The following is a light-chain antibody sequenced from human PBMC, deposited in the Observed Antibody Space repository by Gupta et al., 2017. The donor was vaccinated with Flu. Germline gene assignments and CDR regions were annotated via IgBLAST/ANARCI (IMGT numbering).Light chain of an antibody. J-gene: IGKJ1*01. V-gene: IGKV1-33*01. CDR3: QQYEGLPT. CDR2: DAS. CDR1: QDISKQ. Sequence: SPSSLSASVGDRVTITCQASQDISKQLNWYQQKPGKAPRLLIYDASNLETGVPSRFSGSRSGTDFSFTISSLQAEDMGTYYCQQYEGLPTFGQGTKVEVK.